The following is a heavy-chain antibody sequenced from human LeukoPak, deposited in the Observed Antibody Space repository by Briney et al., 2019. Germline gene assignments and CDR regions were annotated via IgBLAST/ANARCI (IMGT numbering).Heavy chain of an antibody. CDR2: ISHSGST. CDR1: GASFSGYY. CDR3: ARGKDLTYYYGSGSLSVWFDP. V-gene: IGHV4-34*01. J-gene: IGHJ5*02. Sequence: PSQTLSLTCALYGASFSGYYCSWIRQPPGKRLGWIGEISHSGSTNYNPSLKSRVTISVDTSKNQISLQLSSVTAADTAVYYCARGKDLTYYYGSGSLSVWFDPWGQGTLVTVSS. D-gene: IGHD3-10*01.